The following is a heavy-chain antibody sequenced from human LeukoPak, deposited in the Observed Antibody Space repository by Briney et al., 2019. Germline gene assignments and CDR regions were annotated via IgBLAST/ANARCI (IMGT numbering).Heavy chain of an antibody. CDR1: GFTFSDYY. CDR3: ARWRYYQDSSGYYYSFDY. V-gene: IGHV3-11*01. J-gene: IGHJ4*02. Sequence: KPGGSLRLSCAASGFTFSDYYMSWIRQAPGKGLEWVSYISSSGSTIYYADSVKGRFTISRDNAKNSLYLQMNSLRAEDTAVYYCARWRYYQDSSGYYYSFDYWGQGTLVTVSS. CDR2: ISSSGSTI. D-gene: IGHD3-22*01.